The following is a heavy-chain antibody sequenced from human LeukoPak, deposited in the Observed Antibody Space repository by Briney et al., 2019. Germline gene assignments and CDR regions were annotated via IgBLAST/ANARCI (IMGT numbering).Heavy chain of an antibody. V-gene: IGHV1-69*13. CDR3: ARVPIGYSYGDAFDI. CDR1: GGTFSSYA. J-gene: IGHJ3*02. D-gene: IGHD5-18*01. CDR2: IIPTFGTA. Sequence: ASVKVSCNASGGTFSSYAISWVRQAPGQGLEWMGGIIPTFGTANYAQKFQGRVTITADESTSTAYTELSSLRSEDTAVYYCARVPIGYSYGDAFDIWGQGTMVTVSS.